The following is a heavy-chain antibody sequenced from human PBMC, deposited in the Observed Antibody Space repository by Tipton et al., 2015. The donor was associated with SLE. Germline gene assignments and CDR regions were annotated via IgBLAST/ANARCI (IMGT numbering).Heavy chain of an antibody. V-gene: IGHV4-59*01. CDR1: GGSIFSSY. D-gene: IGHD2-15*01. CDR3: ARVLLVDLGNDAFDI. CDR2: IYFSGTT. J-gene: IGHJ3*02. Sequence: TLSLTCTVSGGSIFSSYWSWIRQPPGKGLEWIGSIYFSGTTNFNPSLRSRVTMSVDSSNSQFSLKLSSVTAADTAVDYCARVLLVDLGNDAFDIWGQGTMVTVSS.